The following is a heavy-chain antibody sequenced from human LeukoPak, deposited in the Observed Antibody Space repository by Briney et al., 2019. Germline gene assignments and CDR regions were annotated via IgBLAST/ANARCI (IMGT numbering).Heavy chain of an antibody. CDR1: GFTFSSYG. J-gene: IGHJ1*01. CDR2: IRYDGSNK. CDR3: AKPSSLTAEYFQH. Sequence: GGSLRLSCAASGFTFSSYGMHWVRQAPGKGLEWVAFIRYDGSNKYYADSVKGRFTISRDNSKNTLYLQMNSLRAEDTAVYYCAKPSSLTAEYFQHWGQGTLVTVSS. D-gene: IGHD2-15*01. V-gene: IGHV3-30*02.